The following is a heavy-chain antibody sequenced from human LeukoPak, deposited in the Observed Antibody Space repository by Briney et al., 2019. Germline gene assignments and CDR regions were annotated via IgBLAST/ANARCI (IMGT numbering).Heavy chain of an antibody. Sequence: GGSLRLSCAASGFNFSSYAMSWVRQAPGKGLECVSGISSSGGSTYYADSVKGRFTISRDNSKNTLYLQMNSLRAEDTAVYYCAKVMGYSGYGIGGWFDPWGQGTLVTVSS. V-gene: IGHV3-23*01. J-gene: IGHJ5*02. D-gene: IGHD5-12*01. CDR1: GFNFSSYA. CDR2: ISSSGGST. CDR3: AKVMGYSGYGIGGWFDP.